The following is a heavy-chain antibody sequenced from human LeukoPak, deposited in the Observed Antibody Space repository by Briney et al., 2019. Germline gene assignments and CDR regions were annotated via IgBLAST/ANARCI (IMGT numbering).Heavy chain of an antibody. Sequence: PGGSLRLSCAASGFTFSSYSMSWVRQAPGKGLEWVSFITTSSSTICYPDSVKGRFTISRDNAKNSLYLQMNSLRAEDTALYYCARDRAFYCSSTSCYTTHDAFDIWGQGTMVTVSS. CDR2: ITTSSSTI. J-gene: IGHJ3*02. CDR1: GFTFSSYS. V-gene: IGHV3-48*04. D-gene: IGHD2-2*02. CDR3: ARDRAFYCSSTSCYTTHDAFDI.